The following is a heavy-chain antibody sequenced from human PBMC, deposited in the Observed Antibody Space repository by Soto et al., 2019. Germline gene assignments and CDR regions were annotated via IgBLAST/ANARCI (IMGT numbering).Heavy chain of an antibody. J-gene: IGHJ5*02. CDR2: ISAYNGNT. CDR1: GYTFTSYS. D-gene: IGHD3-3*01. V-gene: IGHV1-18*01. CDR3: AREFLAVLRFLEWPAGFDP. Sequence: GASVKVSCKASGYTFTSYSLSWVRQAPGQGLEWMGWISAYNGNTNYAQKFQGRVTMTTDTSTSTAYMELRSLRSDDTAVYYCAREFLAVLRFLEWPAGFDPWGQGTLVTVSS.